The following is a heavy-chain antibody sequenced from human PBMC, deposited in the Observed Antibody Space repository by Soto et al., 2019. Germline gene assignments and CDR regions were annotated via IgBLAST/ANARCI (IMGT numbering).Heavy chain of an antibody. Sequence: SETLSLTCTVSGGSITDYSWVWIRQPAGKGLEWIGRIFSSGSTNYNPSLKGRITMSLDTSKNQFSLKLNSATATDTAVYFCARDQGVVVTADNWFDPWGQGIPVTVS. V-gene: IGHV4-4*07. CDR3: ARDQGVVVTADNWFDP. D-gene: IGHD2-21*02. CDR1: GGSITDYS. CDR2: IFSSGST. J-gene: IGHJ5*02.